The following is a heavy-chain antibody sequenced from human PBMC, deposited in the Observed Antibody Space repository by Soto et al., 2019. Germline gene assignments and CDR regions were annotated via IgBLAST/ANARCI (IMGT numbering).Heavy chain of an antibody. CDR3: AKDSWAIFGVPAGEYYAMDV. V-gene: IGHV3-23*01. J-gene: IGHJ6*02. Sequence: GGSLRLSCVASGFTFENYATIWVRQAPGKGLEWVSAISGSGGTTYYSDSVKGRFTISRDNSKNTVYLQMNDLRVEDAAEYFCAKDSWAIFGVPAGEYYAMDVWGQGTTVTVSS. CDR1: GFTFENYA. CDR2: ISGSGGTT. D-gene: IGHD3-3*01.